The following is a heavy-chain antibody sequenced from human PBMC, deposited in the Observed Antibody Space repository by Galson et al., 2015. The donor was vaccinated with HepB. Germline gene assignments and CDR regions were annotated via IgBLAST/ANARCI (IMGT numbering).Heavy chain of an antibody. CDR3: AKEVVNENYFDY. V-gene: IGHV3-23*01. Sequence: SLRLSCAASGFTFSNYPISWARQAPGKGLEWVSAVSSGGDTTYYADSVKSRFTISRDNSKNTVYLQLNSLRAEDAALYYCAKEVVNENYFDYWGQGTQVTVSS. CDR1: GFTFSNYP. CDR2: VSSGGDTT. D-gene: IGHD2-2*01. J-gene: IGHJ4*02.